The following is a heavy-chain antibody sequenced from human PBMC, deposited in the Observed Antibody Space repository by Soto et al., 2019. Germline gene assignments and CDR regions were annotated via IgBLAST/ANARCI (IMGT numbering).Heavy chain of an antibody. CDR3: ARGLFIWSGFVDYYGMDV. Sequence: ASVKVSCKASGYTFTSYDINWVRQATGQGLEWMGWMNPNSGNTGYAQKFQGRVTMTRNTSISTAYMELSSLRSEDTAVYYCARGLFIWSGFVDYYGMDVWGQWTPVTVSS. CDR1: GYTFTSYD. CDR2: MNPNSGNT. D-gene: IGHD3-3*01. J-gene: IGHJ6*02. V-gene: IGHV1-8*01.